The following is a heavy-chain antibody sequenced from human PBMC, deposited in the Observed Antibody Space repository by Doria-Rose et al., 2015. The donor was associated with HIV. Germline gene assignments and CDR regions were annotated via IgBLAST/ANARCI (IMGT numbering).Heavy chain of an antibody. D-gene: IGHD6-13*01. V-gene: IGHV2-26*01. Sequence: QVTLKESGPVLVKPTETLTLTCTVSGVSLSSPGMGVSWIRQPPGKALEWLANIFSDDERSYKTSLKSRLTISRSTSKRQAVLTMTDMDPVDTATYYCARIKSSRWYHKYYFDFWGQGTLVIVSA. CDR2: IFSDDER. CDR1: GVSLSSPGMG. CDR3: ARIKSSRWYHKYYFDF. J-gene: IGHJ4*02.